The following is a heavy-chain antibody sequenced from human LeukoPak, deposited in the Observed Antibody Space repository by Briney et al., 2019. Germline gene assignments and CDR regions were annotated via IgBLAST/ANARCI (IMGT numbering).Heavy chain of an antibody. Sequence: PSETLSLTCTVSGGSISSGDYYWSWIRQPPGKGLEWIGYIYYSGSTYYNPSLKSRVTISVDTSKNQFSLKLSSVTAADTAVYYCARHSSGYFFDYWGQGTLVTVSS. CDR2: IYYSGST. D-gene: IGHD3-22*01. V-gene: IGHV4-30-4*01. CDR3: ARHSSGYFFDY. CDR1: GGSISSGDYY. J-gene: IGHJ4*02.